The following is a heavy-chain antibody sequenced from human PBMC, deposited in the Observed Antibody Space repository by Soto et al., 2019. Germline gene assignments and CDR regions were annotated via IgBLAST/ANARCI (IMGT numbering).Heavy chain of an antibody. D-gene: IGHD2-15*01. V-gene: IGHV1-3*01. Sequence: ASVKVSCKASGYTFTSYAMHWVRQAPGQRLEWMGWINAGNGNTKYSQKFQGRVTIIRDKSTSTAYMELSSLRSEDTAVYYCARDLIPHCSGGSCSFDYWGQGTLVTVSS. CDR1: GYTFTSYA. CDR3: ARDLIPHCSGGSCSFDY. J-gene: IGHJ4*02. CDR2: INAGNGNT.